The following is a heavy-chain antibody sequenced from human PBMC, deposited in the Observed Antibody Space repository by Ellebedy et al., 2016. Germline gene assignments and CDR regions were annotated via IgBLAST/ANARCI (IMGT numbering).Heavy chain of an antibody. CDR2: IYPGDSDT. CDR3: ARTAGRPLGRRDYYYYGMDV. D-gene: IGHD6-13*01. CDR1: GYSFTSYW. V-gene: IGHV5-51*01. J-gene: IGHJ6*02. Sequence: GGSLRLSCKGSGYSFTSYWIGWVRQMPGKGLEWMGIIYPGDSDTRYSPSFQGQVTISADKSISTAYLQWSSLKASDTAMYYCARTAGRPLGRRDYYYYGMDVWGQGTTVTVSS.